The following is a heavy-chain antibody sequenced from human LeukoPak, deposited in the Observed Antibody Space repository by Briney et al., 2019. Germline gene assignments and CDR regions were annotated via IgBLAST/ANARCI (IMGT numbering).Heavy chain of an antibody. J-gene: IGHJ4*02. CDR2: ISYDGSNK. CDR1: GFTFSSYG. D-gene: IGHD6-19*01. Sequence: GGSLRLSCAASGFTFSSYGMHWVRQAPGKGLEWVAVISYDGSNKYYADSVKGRFTISRDNSKNTLYLQMNSLRAEDTAVYYCARARGRYSSGWYFDYWGQGTLVTVSS. CDR3: ARARGRYSSGWYFDY. V-gene: IGHV3-30*03.